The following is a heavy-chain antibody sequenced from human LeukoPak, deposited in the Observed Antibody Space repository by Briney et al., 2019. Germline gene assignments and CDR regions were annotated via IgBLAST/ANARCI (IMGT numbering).Heavy chain of an antibody. V-gene: IGHV4-59*12. D-gene: IGHD6-13*01. J-gene: IGHJ6*02. Sequence: SETLSLTCAVSGDSIRSNYWSWIRQSPGKGLEWIGYIYHTGSTNYNPSLKSRVTMSIDLSKNQFSLKLSSVTAADTAVYYCARDIQQLPRYGMDVWGQGTTVTVSS. CDR1: GDSIRSNY. CDR2: IYHTGST. CDR3: ARDIQQLPRYGMDV.